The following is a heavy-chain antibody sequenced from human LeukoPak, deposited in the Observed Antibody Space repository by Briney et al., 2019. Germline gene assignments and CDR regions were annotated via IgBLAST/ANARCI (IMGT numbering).Heavy chain of an antibody. CDR1: GYTFARYY. D-gene: IGHD4-17*01. CDR2: INPSGGST. CDR3: ARDEAVTSPFDY. J-gene: IGHJ4*02. Sequence: GASVKVSCKASGYTFARYYIHWVRQAPGQGLEWMGIINPSGGSTRYAQKFQGRVTMTRDTSTSTVYMELSSLRSDDTAVYYCARDEAVTSPFDYWGQGTLVTVSS. V-gene: IGHV1-46*01.